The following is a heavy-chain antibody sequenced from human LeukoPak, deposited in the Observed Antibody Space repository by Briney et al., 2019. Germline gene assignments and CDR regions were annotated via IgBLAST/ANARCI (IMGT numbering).Heavy chain of an antibody. CDR2: INPSGGST. Sequence: GASVKVSCKASGYTFTSYYIHWVRQAPGQGLEWMGIINPSGGSTSYAQKFQGRVTMTRDMSTSTVYMELSSLRSEDTAVYYCARSTTIFGVVIMALGGYFDYWGQGTLVTVSS. D-gene: IGHD3-3*01. V-gene: IGHV1-46*01. J-gene: IGHJ4*02. CDR1: GYTFTSYY. CDR3: ARSTTIFGVVIMALGGYFDY.